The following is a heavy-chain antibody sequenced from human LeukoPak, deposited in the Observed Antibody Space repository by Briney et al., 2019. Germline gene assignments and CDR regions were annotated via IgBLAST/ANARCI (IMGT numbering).Heavy chain of an antibody. D-gene: IGHD5-24*01. V-gene: IGHV3-48*03. Sequence: PGESLRLSCAASGFTFSSYEMNWVRQAPGKGLEWVSYISSSGSTIYYADSVKGRFTISRDNAKNSLYLQMNSLRAEDTAVYYCAGGRDGYNWLVLYWGQGTLVTVSS. J-gene: IGHJ4*02. CDR2: ISSSGSTI. CDR3: AGGRDGYNWLVLY. CDR1: GFTFSSYE.